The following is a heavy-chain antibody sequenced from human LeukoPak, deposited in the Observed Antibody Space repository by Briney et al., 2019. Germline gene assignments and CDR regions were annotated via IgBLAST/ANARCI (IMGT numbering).Heavy chain of an antibody. D-gene: IGHD6-13*01. Sequence: SETLSLTCTVSGGSISSYYWSWIRQPAGKGLEWIGRIYTSGSTNYNPSLKSRVTMSVDTSKNQFSLKLSSVTAADTAVYHCASTRSSWYLRGGIFDYWGQGTLVTVSS. V-gene: IGHV4-4*07. J-gene: IGHJ4*02. CDR3: ASTRSSWYLRGGIFDY. CDR1: GGSISSYY. CDR2: IYTSGST.